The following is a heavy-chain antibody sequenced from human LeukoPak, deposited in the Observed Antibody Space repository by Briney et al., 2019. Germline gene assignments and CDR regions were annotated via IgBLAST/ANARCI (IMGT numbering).Heavy chain of an antibody. D-gene: IGHD6-19*01. CDR2: IYYSGST. J-gene: IGHJ4*02. CDR1: GGSISSYY. V-gene: IGHV4-59*08. CDR3: ARFRYSSVWGSFDY. Sequence: SETLSLTCTVSGGSISSYYWSWIRQPPGEGLEWIGYIYYSGSTNYNPSLKSRVTISVDTSKNQFSLKLSSVTAADTAVYYCARFRYSSVWGSFDYWGQGTLVTVSS.